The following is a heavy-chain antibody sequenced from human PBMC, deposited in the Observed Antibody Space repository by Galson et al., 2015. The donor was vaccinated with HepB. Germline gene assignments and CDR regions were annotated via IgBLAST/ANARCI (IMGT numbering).Heavy chain of an antibody. V-gene: IGHV3-15*01. CDR3: RYSGYVIYAFDI. Sequence: SLRLSCAASGFTFSNAWMSWVRQAPGKGLEWVGRIKSKTDGGTTDYAAPVKGRFTISRDDSKNTLYLQMNSLKTEDTAVYYCRYSGYVIYAFDIWGQGTMVTVSS. CDR2: IKSKTDGGTT. D-gene: IGHD5-12*01. J-gene: IGHJ3*02. CDR1: GFTFSNAW.